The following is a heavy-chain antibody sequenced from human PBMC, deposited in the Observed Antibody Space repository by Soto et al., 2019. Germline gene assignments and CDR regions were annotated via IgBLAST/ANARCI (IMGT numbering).Heavy chain of an antibody. CDR2: ISYDGSNK. D-gene: IGHD3-22*01. Sequence: GGSLRLSCAASGFTFSSYGMHWVRQAPGKGLEWVAVISYDGSNKYYADSVKGRFTISRDNPKNTLYLQMNSLRAEDTAVYYCAKDGQTYYYDSSGYFDYWGQGTLVTVSS. CDR3: AKDGQTYYYDSSGYFDY. V-gene: IGHV3-30*18. CDR1: GFTFSSYG. J-gene: IGHJ4*02.